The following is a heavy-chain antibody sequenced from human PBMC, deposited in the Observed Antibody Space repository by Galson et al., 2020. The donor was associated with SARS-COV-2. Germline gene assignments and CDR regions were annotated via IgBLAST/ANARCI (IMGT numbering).Heavy chain of an antibody. CDR1: GVSISSGGYY. CDR3: ARGGYNFGGSDY. J-gene: IGHJ4*02. CDR2: ISSTGST. Sequence: SETLSLTCTVSGVSISSGGYYWTWIRQRPGKGLEWIGYISSTGSTYSNPSLNSRVMVSLDTSKNQFSLKLSSVTAADTAVYYCARGGYNFGGSDYWGQGTLVTVSS. V-gene: IGHV4-31*03. D-gene: IGHD3-16*01.